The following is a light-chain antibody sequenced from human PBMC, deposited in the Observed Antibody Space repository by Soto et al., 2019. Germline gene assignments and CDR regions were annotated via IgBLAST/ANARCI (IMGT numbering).Light chain of an antibody. Sequence: EVVLTQSPGTVSLSPGERVTLSCRASQSVISNYLAWYQQRPGQAPRLLIYAASSRATGIPDRFSGSGSGTDVTLSISSLEPEDFAVYYCQPYGSSLTWTFGQGTKVEMK. CDR1: QSVISNY. J-gene: IGKJ1*01. CDR3: QPYGSSLTWT. CDR2: AAS. V-gene: IGKV3-20*01.